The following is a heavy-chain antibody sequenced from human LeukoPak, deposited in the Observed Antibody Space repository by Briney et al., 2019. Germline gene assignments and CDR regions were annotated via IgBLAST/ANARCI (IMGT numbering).Heavy chain of an antibody. CDR2: ISGSGGST. J-gene: IGHJ4*02. CDR3: AKVSGGDGYKDYFDY. V-gene: IGHV3-23*01. D-gene: IGHD5-24*01. Sequence: PGGSLRLSCAASGFTVSTSAMSWVRQSPGKGLEWVSLISGSGGSTYYADSVKGRFTISRDISKNTLYLQMNSLRAEDTAVYYCAKVSGGDGYKDYFDYWGQGTLVTVSS. CDR1: GFTVSTSA.